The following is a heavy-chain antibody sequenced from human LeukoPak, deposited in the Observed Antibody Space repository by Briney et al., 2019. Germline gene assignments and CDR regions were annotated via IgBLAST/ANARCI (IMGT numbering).Heavy chain of an antibody. J-gene: IGHJ4*02. V-gene: IGHV3-9*01. CDR2: ISWNSGSI. CDR1: GFTFDDYA. Sequence: GGSLRLSCAASGFTFDDYAMHWVRQAPGKGLEWVSGISWNSGSIGYADSVKGRFTISRDNAKNSLYLKMNSLRAEDTALYYCAKDIMTTVTTLPGDYWGQGTLVTVSS. D-gene: IGHD4-17*01. CDR3: AKDIMTTVTTLPGDY.